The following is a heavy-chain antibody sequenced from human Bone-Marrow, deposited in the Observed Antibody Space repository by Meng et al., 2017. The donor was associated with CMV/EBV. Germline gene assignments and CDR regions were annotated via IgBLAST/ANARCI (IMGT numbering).Heavy chain of an antibody. CDR1: GFTFSDYY. Sequence: GGSLRLSCAASGFTFSDYYMSWIRQAPGKGLEWISYISSSGSAIYYADSVRGRFTISRDNTRNSLYLQMNSLRAEDTAIYYCARNEGDFDYWGQGTLVTVSS. D-gene: IGHD1-1*01. V-gene: IGHV3-11*04. CDR2: ISSSGSAI. J-gene: IGHJ4*02. CDR3: ARNEGDFDY.